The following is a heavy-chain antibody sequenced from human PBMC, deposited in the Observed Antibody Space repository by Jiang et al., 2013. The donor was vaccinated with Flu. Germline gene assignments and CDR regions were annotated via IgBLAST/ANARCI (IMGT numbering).Heavy chain of an antibody. CDR2: IYHSGST. CDR1: GYSISSGYY. V-gene: IGHV4-38-2*01. J-gene: IGHJ4*02. D-gene: IGHD3-9*01. Sequence: LLKPSETLSLTCAVSGYSISSGYYWGWIRQPPGKGLEWIGSIYHSGSTYYNPSLKSRVTISVDTSKNQFSLKLSSVTAADTAVYYCARVWTYYDILTGYYFDYWGQGTLVTVSS. CDR3: ARVWTYYDILTGYYFDY.